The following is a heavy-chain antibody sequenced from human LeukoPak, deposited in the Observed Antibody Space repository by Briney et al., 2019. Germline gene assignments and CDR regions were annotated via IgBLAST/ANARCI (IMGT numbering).Heavy chain of an antibody. Sequence: GASVKVSCKASGYTFTGYYMHWVRQAPGQGLEWMGWMNPNSGNTGYAQKFQGRVTITRNTSISTAYMELSSLRSEDTAVYYCARGVRIPRLQLWKTYYYYYMDVWGKGTTVTVSS. J-gene: IGHJ6*03. CDR1: GYTFTGYY. V-gene: IGHV1-8*03. D-gene: IGHD5-18*01. CDR3: ARGVRIPRLQLWKTYYYYYMDV. CDR2: MNPNSGNT.